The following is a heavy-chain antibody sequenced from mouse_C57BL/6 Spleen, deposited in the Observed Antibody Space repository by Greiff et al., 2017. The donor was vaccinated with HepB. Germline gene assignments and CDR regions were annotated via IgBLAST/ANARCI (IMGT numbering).Heavy chain of an antibody. CDR1: GFTFSSYA. V-gene: IGHV5-4*01. D-gene: IGHD2-3*01. CDR2: ISDGGSYT. J-gene: IGHJ1*03. CDR3: ARDDGYYEGYFDV. Sequence: EVMLVESGGGLVKPGGSLKLSCAASGFTFSSYAMSWVRQTPEKRLEWVATISDGGSYTYYPDNVKGRFTISRDNAKNNLYLQMSHLKSEDTAMYYCARDDGYYEGYFDVWGTGTTVTVSS.